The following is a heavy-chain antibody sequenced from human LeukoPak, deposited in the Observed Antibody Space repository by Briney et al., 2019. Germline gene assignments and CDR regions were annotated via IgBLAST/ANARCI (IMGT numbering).Heavy chain of an antibody. CDR2: IYYSGST. D-gene: IGHD6-6*01. CDR3: ARDGSQLARNYYYYYYMDV. V-gene: IGHV4-59*01. Sequence: PSETLSLXCTVSGGSISSYYWSWIRQPPGKGLEWIGYIYYSGSTNYNPSLKSRVTISVDTSKNQFSLKLSSVTAADTAVYYCARDGSQLARNYYYYYYMDVWGKGTTVTVSS. J-gene: IGHJ6*03. CDR1: GGSISSYY.